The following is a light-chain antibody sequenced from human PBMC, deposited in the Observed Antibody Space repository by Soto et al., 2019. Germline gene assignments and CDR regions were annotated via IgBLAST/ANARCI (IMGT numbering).Light chain of an antibody. Sequence: IPMTQSPSSVAASVGDRVTITCRASQGISNRLAWYQQTPGKAPKLLIYAASSLQSGVPSRFSGSGAGTDFTLTISSLQPEDFATYYCQQVNSFRTFGQGTKVDI. CDR3: QQVNSFRT. V-gene: IGKV1-12*01. CDR1: QGISNR. J-gene: IGKJ1*01. CDR2: AAS.